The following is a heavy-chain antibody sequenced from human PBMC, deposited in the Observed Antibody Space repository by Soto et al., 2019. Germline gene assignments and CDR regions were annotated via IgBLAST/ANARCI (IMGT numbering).Heavy chain of an antibody. Sequence: QVQLVQSGAEVKKPGASVKVSCKASGYTFTSYYMHWVRQAPGQGLAWMGIINPSGGSTSYAQKLQGRGTMTRDTSKSTGYMELSSLRSEDTAVYYCARVSYSSSVYYYYYYGMDVWGQGTTVTVSS. CDR1: GYTFTSYY. CDR3: ARVSYSSSVYYYYYYGMDV. CDR2: INPSGGST. D-gene: IGHD6-6*01. J-gene: IGHJ6*02. V-gene: IGHV1-46*04.